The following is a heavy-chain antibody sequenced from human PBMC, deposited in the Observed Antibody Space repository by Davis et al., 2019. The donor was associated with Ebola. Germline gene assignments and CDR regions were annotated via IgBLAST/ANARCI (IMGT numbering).Heavy chain of an antibody. CDR3: ARGPTRYFDWLLSY. V-gene: IGHV3-11*06. Sequence: GESLKVSCAASGFTFSDYYMSWIRQAPGKGLERVSHISSSSSYTNYADSVKGRFTISRDNAKNSLYLQMNSLRAEDTAVYYCARGPTRYFDWLLSYWGQGTLVTVSS. CDR2: ISSSSSYT. J-gene: IGHJ4*02. CDR1: GFTFSDYY. D-gene: IGHD3-9*01.